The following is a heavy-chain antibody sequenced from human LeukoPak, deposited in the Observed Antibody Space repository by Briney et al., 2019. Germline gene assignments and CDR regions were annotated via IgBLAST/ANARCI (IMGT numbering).Heavy chain of an antibody. J-gene: IGHJ4*02. V-gene: IGHV3-11*01. CDR3: ASSVTTEGGD. CDR2: ISSSGSTI. D-gene: IGHD4-17*01. Sequence: MSWIRQXPGKGLEGVSYISSSGSTIYYADSVKGRFTISRDNAKNSLYLQMNSLRAEDTAVYYCASSVTTEGGDWGQGTLVTVSS.